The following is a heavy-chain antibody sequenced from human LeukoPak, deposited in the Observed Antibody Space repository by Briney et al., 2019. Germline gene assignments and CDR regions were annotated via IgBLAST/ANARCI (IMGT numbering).Heavy chain of an antibody. CDR2: IWYDGSNK. J-gene: IGHJ4*02. D-gene: IGHD5-12*01. V-gene: IGHV3-33*01. CDR1: GFTFSSYG. CDR3: ARDVAANSPELGIDY. Sequence: PGGSLRLSCAASGFTFSSYGMHWVRQAPGKGLEWVAVIWYDGSNKYYADSVKGRFTISRDNSKNTLYLQMNSLRAEDTAVYYCARDVAANSPELGIDYWGQGTLVTVSS.